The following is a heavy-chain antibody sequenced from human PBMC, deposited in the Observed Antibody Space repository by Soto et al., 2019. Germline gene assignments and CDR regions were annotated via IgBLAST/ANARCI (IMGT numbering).Heavy chain of an antibody. CDR3: AKGGSAYSSTWYPG. CDR2: ISGSGAST. Sequence: LRLSCAASGFTFSSYAMSWVRQAPGKGLEWVSGISGSGASTFYADSVKGRFTISRDNSQNTLFLQVNSLGAEDTAVYYCAKGGSAYSSTWYPGWGQGTLVTVS. D-gene: IGHD6-13*01. CDR1: GFTFSSYA. V-gene: IGHV3-23*01. J-gene: IGHJ4*02.